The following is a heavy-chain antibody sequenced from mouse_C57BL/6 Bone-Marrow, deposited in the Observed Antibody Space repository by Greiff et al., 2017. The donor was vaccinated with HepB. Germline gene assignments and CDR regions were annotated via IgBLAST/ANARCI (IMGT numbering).Heavy chain of an antibody. J-gene: IGHJ3*01. CDR1: GFTFRDYY. CDR3: ARGGTTVVATPGFAY. V-gene: IGHV5-12*01. Sequence: EVKLVESGGGLVQPGGSLKLSCAASGFTFRDYYMYWVRQTPEKRLEWVAYISNGGGSTYYPDTVKGRFTISRDNAKNTLYLQMSRLKSEDTAMYYCARGGTTVVATPGFAYWGQGTLVTVSA. CDR2: ISNGGGST. D-gene: IGHD1-1*01.